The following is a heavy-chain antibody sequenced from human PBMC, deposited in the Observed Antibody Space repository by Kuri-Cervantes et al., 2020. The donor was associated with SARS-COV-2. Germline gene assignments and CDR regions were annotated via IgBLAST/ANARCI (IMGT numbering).Heavy chain of an antibody. CDR1: GFTFSSYA. V-gene: IGHV3-64D*06. CDR2: ISSNGGST. CDR3: VKGSAASRPYYFDS. Sequence: GGSLRLSCSASGFTFSSYAMHWVRQAPGKGLEYVSAISSNGGSTYYADSVKGRFTISRDNSKNTLYLQMSSLRAEDTAVYHCVKGSAASRPYYFDSWGQGTLVTVSS. D-gene: IGHD3-10*01. J-gene: IGHJ4*02.